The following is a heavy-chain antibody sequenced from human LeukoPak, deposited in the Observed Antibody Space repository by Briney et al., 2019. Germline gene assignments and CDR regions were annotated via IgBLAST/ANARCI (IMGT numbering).Heavy chain of an antibody. D-gene: IGHD3-22*01. CDR1: GFTISSNY. CDR2: IYGGGST. Sequence: GGSLRLSCEASGFTISSNYMSWVRQAPGTGLGWVSVIYGGGSTYYADSVKGRFTISRHNSRNTLYLKMNSLRTEDTAVYYCARRIQYYYDSSGSGAFDIWGQGTMVTVSS. V-gene: IGHV3-66*02. J-gene: IGHJ3*02. CDR3: ARRIQYYYDSSGSGAFDI.